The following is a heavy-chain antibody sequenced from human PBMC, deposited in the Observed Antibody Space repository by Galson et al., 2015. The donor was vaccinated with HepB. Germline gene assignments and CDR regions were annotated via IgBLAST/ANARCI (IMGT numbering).Heavy chain of an antibody. D-gene: IGHD3-22*01. CDR1: GYTLTELS. J-gene: IGHJ3*02. Sequence: SVKVSCKVSGYTLTELSMHWVRQAPGKGLEWMGGFDPEDGETIYAQKFQGRVTMTEDTSTDTAYMELSSLRSEDTAVYYCATDLSSGYYSDAFDIWGQGTMVTVSS. CDR3: ATDLSSGYYSDAFDI. V-gene: IGHV1-24*01. CDR2: FDPEDGET.